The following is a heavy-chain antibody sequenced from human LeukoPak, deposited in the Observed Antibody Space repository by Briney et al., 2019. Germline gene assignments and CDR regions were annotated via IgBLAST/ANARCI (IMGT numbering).Heavy chain of an antibody. J-gene: IGHJ4*02. V-gene: IGHV1-8*01. CDR2: MNPNSGNT. CDR3: ARDVAVAGSHRWVFDC. Sequence: ASVKVSCKASGYTFTSYDINWVRQATGQGLEWMGWMNPNSGNTGYAQKFQGRVTMTRNTSISTAYMELSSLRSEDTAVYYCARDVAVAGSHRWVFDCWGQGTLVTVSS. CDR1: GYTFTSYD. D-gene: IGHD6-19*01.